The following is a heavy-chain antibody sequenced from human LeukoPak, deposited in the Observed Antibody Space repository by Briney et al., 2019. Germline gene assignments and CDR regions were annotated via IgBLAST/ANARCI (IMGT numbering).Heavy chain of an antibody. D-gene: IGHD1-14*01. Sequence: SETLSLTCTVSGGSISSYYWSWIRQPPGKGLEWIGYICYSGSTNYNPSLKSRVTISVDTSKNQFSLKLSSVTAADTAVYYCARGTVSEPLLPPTFDYWGQGTLVTVSS. CDR3: ARGTVSEPLLPPTFDY. CDR2: ICYSGST. V-gene: IGHV4-59*01. J-gene: IGHJ4*02. CDR1: GGSISSYY.